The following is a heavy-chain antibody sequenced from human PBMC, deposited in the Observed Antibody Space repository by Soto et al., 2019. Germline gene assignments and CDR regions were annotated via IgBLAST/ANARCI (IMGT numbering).Heavy chain of an antibody. Sequence: SETLSLTCTVSGGSISSYYWSWIRQPPGKGLEWIGYIYYSGSTNYNPSLKSRVTISVDTSKNQFSLKLSSVTAADTAVYYCATSLGYCSGGSCLGVDWFDPWGQGTLVTVSS. CDR2: IYYSGST. CDR3: ATSLGYCSGGSCLGVDWFDP. V-gene: IGHV4-59*01. J-gene: IGHJ5*02. D-gene: IGHD2-15*01. CDR1: GGSISSYY.